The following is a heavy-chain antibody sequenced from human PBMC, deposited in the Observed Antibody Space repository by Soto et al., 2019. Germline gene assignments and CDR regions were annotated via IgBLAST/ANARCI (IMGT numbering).Heavy chain of an antibody. J-gene: IGHJ4*02. CDR2: ISSSSTI. Sequence: PGGSLRLSCVVSGFTFSSYSMNWVRQAPGKGLEWVSYISSSSTIHYSDSVKGRFTISRDSSKNTVSLEMTSLRAEDTAVYYCAKGGRQWLVTSDFNYWGQGALVTVSS. D-gene: IGHD6-19*01. CDR3: AKGGRQWLVTSDFNY. V-gene: IGHV3-48*01. CDR1: GFTFSSYS.